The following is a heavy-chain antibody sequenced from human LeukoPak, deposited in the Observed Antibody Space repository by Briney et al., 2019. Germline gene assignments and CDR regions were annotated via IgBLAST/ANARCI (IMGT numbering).Heavy chain of an antibody. CDR3: AKGGGYCSGGSCSGWFDP. CDR2: ISGSGGST. J-gene: IGHJ5*02. D-gene: IGHD2-15*01. Sequence: GGSLRLSCAASGFTFSSYAMSWVRQAPGKGLEWVSAISGSGGSTYYADSVKGRFTISRDNSKNTLYLQMNSLRAEDTAVYYCAKGGGYCSGGSCSGWFDPWGQGTLVIVSS. CDR1: GFTFSSYA. V-gene: IGHV3-23*01.